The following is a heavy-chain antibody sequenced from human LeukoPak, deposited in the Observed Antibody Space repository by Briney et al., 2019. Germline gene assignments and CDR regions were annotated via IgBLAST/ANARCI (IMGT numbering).Heavy chain of an antibody. J-gene: IGHJ4*02. CDR1: GGSINSYY. CDR3: ARKGGTVPDY. CDR2: IYYSGST. Sequence: PSETLSLTCTVSGGSINSYYWNWIRQPPGRGLEWIWYIYYSGSTNYNPSLRSRVTISLDTSKKQFSLKLSSVTAADTATYYCARKGGTVPDYRGQGTLVTVSS. V-gene: IGHV4-59*01. D-gene: IGHD4-17*01.